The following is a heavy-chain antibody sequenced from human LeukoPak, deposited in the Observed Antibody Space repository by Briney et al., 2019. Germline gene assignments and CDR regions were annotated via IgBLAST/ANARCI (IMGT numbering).Heavy chain of an antibody. V-gene: IGHV3-73*01. CDR2: TRSKANSYAT. Sequence: PGGSLKLSCAASGFTFSGSAMHWVRQASGKGLEWVGRTRSKANSYATAYAASVKGRFTISRDDSKNTAYLQMNSLKTEDTAVYYCTSRVNYYYGMDVWGQGTTVTVSS. D-gene: IGHD4-11*01. CDR1: GFTFSGSA. CDR3: TSRVNYYYGMDV. J-gene: IGHJ6*02.